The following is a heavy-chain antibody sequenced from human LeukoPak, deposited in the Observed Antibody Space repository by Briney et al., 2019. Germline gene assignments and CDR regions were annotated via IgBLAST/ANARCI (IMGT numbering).Heavy chain of an antibody. CDR3: ARHFDN. CDR2: IYYSGST. J-gene: IGHJ4*02. V-gene: IGHV4-39*01. CDR1: GGSISSNSYY. Sequence: SETLSLTCTVSGGSISSNSYYWGWIRQPPGKGLEWIGNIYYSGSTYYNPSLKSRVTISVDTSKNQFSLKMRSVAASDTAVYYCARHFDNWGQGTLVTVSS.